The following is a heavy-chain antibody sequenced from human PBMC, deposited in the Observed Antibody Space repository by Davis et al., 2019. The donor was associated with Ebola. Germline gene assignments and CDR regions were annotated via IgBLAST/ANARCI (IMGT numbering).Heavy chain of an antibody. CDR1: GGSVRSYY. D-gene: IGHD3-3*01. Sequence: PSETLSLTCSVSGGSVRSYYWSWIWQPPGKGLEWIGYIHYSGSTNYNPYLKSGVTISVDTSKNQFSLKLSSVTAADTAVYYCAREPYPVLRFLEWIGGYFDYWGQGTLVTVSS. CDR3: AREPYPVLRFLEWIGGYFDY. V-gene: IGHV4-59*02. J-gene: IGHJ4*02. CDR2: IHYSGST.